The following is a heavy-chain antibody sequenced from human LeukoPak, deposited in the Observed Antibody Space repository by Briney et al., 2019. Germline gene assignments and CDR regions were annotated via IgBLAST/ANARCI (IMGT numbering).Heavy chain of an antibody. D-gene: IGHD2-2*01. J-gene: IGHJ5*02. V-gene: IGHV1-69*13. CDR3: ASPGYQLLFGTSMWFDP. CDR1: GYTFTGYY. CDR2: IIPIFGTA. Sequence: GASVKVSCKASGYTFTGYYMHWVRQAPGQGLEWMGGIIPIFGTANYAQKFQGRVTITADESTSTAYMELSSLRSEDTAVYYCASPGYQLLFGTSMWFDPWGQGTLVTVSS.